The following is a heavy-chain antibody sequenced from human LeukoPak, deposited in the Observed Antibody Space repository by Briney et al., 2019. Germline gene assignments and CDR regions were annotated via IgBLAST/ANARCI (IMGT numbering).Heavy chain of an antibody. V-gene: IGHV3-30-3*01. CDR2: ISHDGSDK. Sequence: GGSLRLSCAASGLTFSSHAMHWDRQAPGKGLEWVAVISHDGSDKHYTDSVKGRFTISRDNSRNTLYLQMNGLRAEDTAVYYCAREPGPGYFDYWGQGTLVTVSS. D-gene: IGHD1-14*01. CDR3: AREPGPGYFDY. CDR1: GLTFSSHA. J-gene: IGHJ4*02.